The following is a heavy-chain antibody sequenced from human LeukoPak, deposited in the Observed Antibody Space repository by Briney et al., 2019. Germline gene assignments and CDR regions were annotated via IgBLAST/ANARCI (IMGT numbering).Heavy chain of an antibody. V-gene: IGHV3-9*01. CDR3: AKDRGYSSSWCSRFQVGYFDY. J-gene: IGHJ4*02. CDR1: GFTFDDYA. Sequence: PGRSLRLSCAASGFTFDDYAMHWVRQAPGKGLEWVSGISWNSGSIGYADSVKGRFTISRDNAKNSLYLQMNSLRAEDTALYYCAKDRGYSSSWCSRFQVGYFDYWGQGTLVTVSS. CDR2: ISWNSGSI. D-gene: IGHD6-13*01.